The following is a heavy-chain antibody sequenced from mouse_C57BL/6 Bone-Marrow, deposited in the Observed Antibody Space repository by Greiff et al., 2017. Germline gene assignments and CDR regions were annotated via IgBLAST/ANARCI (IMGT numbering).Heavy chain of an antibody. V-gene: IGHV1-53*01. J-gene: IGHJ1*03. Sequence: VQLQESGTELVKPGASVKLSCKASGYTFTSYWMHWVKQRPGQGLEWIGNINPCNGGTNYNEKFKSKATLTVDKSSSTAYMQLSSLTSEDAAVYYCEGMYYYGSGYFDVWGTGTTVTVSS. D-gene: IGHD1-1*01. CDR3: EGMYYYGSGYFDV. CDR2: INPCNGGT. CDR1: GYTFTSYW.